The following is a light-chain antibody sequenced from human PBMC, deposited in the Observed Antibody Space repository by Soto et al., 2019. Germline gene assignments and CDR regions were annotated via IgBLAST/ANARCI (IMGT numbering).Light chain of an antibody. CDR1: RSVSSY. V-gene: IGKV3-11*01. CDR2: DAS. Sequence: EIVLTQSPLTLSLSPGERATLSCRASRSVSSYLAWYQQKPGQAPRLLIYDASNRATGIPARFSGSGSGTDFALTISSLEPEDSAVYYGQQRSNWPSITFGQGTRLEIK. J-gene: IGKJ5*01. CDR3: QQRSNWPSIT.